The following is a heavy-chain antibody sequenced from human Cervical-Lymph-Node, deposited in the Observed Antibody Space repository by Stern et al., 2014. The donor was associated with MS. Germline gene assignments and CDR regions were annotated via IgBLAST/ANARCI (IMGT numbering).Heavy chain of an antibody. CDR2: ISYDGSNK. D-gene: IGHD6-19*01. Sequence: VQLVESGGGVVQPGRSLRLSCAASGFTFSSYAMHWVRQAPGKGLEWVAVISYDGSNKYYADSVKGRFTISRDNSKNTLYLQMNSLRAEDTAVYYCARDRWVAGSPFDPWGQGTLVTVSS. J-gene: IGHJ5*02. CDR1: GFTFSSYA. V-gene: IGHV3-30*01. CDR3: ARDRWVAGSPFDP.